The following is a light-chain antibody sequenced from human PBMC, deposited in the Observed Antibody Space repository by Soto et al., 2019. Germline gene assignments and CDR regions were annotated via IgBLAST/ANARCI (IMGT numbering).Light chain of an antibody. CDR2: DVS. Sequence: SALTQPASVSGSPGQSITISCTGTSSDVGGHNYVSWYQQHPGKAPIFMIYDVSNRPSGVSNLFSGSKSGNTASLTISWLQAEDEADYYCSSYTTSNTRQIVFGTGTKVTVL. CDR3: SSYTTSNTRQIV. J-gene: IGLJ1*01. CDR1: SSDVGGHNY. V-gene: IGLV2-14*01.